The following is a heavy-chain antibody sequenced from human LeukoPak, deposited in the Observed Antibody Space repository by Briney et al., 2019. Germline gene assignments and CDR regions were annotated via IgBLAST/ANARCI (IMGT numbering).Heavy chain of an antibody. CDR1: GFTFDDYG. D-gene: IGHD5-18*01. Sequence: GGSLRLSCAASGFTFDDYGMSWVRHAPGKGLEWVSGINWNGGSRGYADSVKGRFTISRDNSKNSLFLQMNSLRAEDTAVYYCARFEGYSYGNYYYYYTDVWGKKATVTASS. CDR3: ARFEGYSYGNYYYYYTDV. CDR2: INWNGGSR. V-gene: IGHV3-20*04. J-gene: IGHJ6*03.